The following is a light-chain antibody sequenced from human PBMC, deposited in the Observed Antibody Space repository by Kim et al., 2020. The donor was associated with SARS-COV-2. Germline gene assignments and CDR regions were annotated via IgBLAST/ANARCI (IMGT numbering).Light chain of an antibody. CDR1: QSVSSSY. V-gene: IGKV3-20*01. Sequence: EIVLTQSPGTLSLSPGERATLSCRASQSVSSSYLAWYQQKPGQAPRLLIYGASTRATGIPDRFSGGGSGTDFTLTISRLEPEDFAVYYCQQYESPPMYTFGQGTKLEIK. CDR3: QQYESPPMYT. CDR2: GAS. J-gene: IGKJ2*01.